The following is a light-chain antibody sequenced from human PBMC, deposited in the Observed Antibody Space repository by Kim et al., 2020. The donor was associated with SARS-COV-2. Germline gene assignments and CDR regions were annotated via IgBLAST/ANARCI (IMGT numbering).Light chain of an antibody. CDR2: QTS. Sequence: DIQITQFPSTVSASVGDRVTITCRASHYVSVWLAWYQQKPGRAPKLLIYQTSSLESGVPSRFSGSGSGTEFSLTISSLQPDDFATYYCQQYNSFPWTFGQGTKVDIK. CDR1: HYVSVW. V-gene: IGKV1-5*03. J-gene: IGKJ1*01. CDR3: QQYNSFPWT.